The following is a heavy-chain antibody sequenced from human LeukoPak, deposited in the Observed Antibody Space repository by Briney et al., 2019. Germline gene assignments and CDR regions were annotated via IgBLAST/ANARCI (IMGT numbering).Heavy chain of an antibody. CDR1: GGSINSYY. D-gene: IGHD1-26*01. CDR3: GRQGYTASYYFVDY. V-gene: IGHV4-4*07. CDR2: IYTIGTT. Sequence: PSETLSLTCTCSGGSINSYYWGWVRQPARQGLDLIGRIYTIGTTHYSPSLKSRLTMSVDTSKNQFSLRLRSVTAADTAVYYCGRQGYTASYYFVDYWSQGTLVTVSS. J-gene: IGHJ4*02.